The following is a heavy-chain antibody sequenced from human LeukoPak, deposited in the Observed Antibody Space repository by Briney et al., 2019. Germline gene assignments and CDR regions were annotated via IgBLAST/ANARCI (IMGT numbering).Heavy chain of an antibody. D-gene: IGHD4-11*01. CDR2: INHSGST. V-gene: IGHV4-34*01. CDR3: ARGYYSDYVGDFDY. Sequence: SETLSLTCAVYGGSFSGYYWSWIRQPPGKGLEWIGEINHSGSTNYNPSLKSRVTISVDTSTNQFSLKLTSVTAADTAVYYCARGYYSDYVGDFDYWGQGTLVTVSS. J-gene: IGHJ4*02. CDR1: GGSFSGYY.